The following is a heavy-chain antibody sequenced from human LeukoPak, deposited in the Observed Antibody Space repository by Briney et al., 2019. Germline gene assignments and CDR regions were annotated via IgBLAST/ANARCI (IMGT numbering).Heavy chain of an antibody. J-gene: IGHJ6*03. CDR3: ARERGGFGGYLPYYHLDV. CDR2: ISGSSGTI. CDR1: GFSFSNFG. D-gene: IGHD5-12*01. V-gene: IGHV3-48*04. Sequence: GGSLRLSCAGTGFSFSNFGMNWVRQAPGKGLECVSFISGSSGTIYYADSVKGRFTISRDNTKNSLYLQMNSLRAEDTAIYYCARERGGFGGYLPYYHLDVWGKGTTVTVSS.